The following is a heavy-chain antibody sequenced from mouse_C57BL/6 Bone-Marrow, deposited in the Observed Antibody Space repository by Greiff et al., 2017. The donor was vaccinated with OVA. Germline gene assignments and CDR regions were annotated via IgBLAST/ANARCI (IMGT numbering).Heavy chain of an antibody. D-gene: IGHD2-2*01. J-gene: IGHJ3*01. CDR2: IYPGNSDT. CDR3: NMVTAWFAY. Sequence: EVKLQQSGTVLARPGASVTMSCKTSGYTFTSSWMHWVKQRPGQGLEWRGAIYPGNSDTSYNQKFKGKAKLTAVTSASTAYMELSSLTNEDSAVYYCNMVTAWFAYWGQGTLVTVSA. V-gene: IGHV1-5*01. CDR1: GYTFTSSW.